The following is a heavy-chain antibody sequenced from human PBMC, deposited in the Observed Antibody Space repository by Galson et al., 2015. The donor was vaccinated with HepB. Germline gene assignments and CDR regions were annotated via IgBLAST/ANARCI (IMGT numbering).Heavy chain of an antibody. J-gene: IGHJ3*02. D-gene: IGHD2-21*02. CDR3: ARDRMAYCGGDCPMPTDDAFDI. CDR1: GFTFSSYS. Sequence: SLRLSCAASGFTFSSYSMNWVRQAPGKGLEWVSYISSSSSTIYYADSVKGRFTISRDNAENSLYLQMNSLRAEDTAVYYCARDRMAYCGGDCPMPTDDAFDIWGQATMVTVSS. CDR2: ISSSSSTI. V-gene: IGHV3-48*04.